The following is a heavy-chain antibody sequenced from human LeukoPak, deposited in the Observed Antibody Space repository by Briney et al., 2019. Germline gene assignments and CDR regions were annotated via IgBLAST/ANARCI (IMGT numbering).Heavy chain of an antibody. CDR2: FYYSGST. D-gene: IGHD4-17*01. CDR1: GGSISRGGYS. Sequence: SETLSLTCAVSGGSISRGGYSWSWIRQPPGKGLEWIGYFYYSGSTYYNPSLKSRVTISVDTSKNHLSLKLSSVTAADTAVYYCARDHLPPMVAWGGGDYRKWYYYYYMDVWGKGTTVTVSS. J-gene: IGHJ6*03. V-gene: IGHV4-30-4*07. CDR3: ARDHLPPMVAWGGGDYRKWYYYYYMDV.